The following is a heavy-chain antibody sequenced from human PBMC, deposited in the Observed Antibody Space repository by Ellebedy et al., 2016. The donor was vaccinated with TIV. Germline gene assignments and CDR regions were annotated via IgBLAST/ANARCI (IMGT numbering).Heavy chain of an antibody. CDR3: ASTTVTPGGRFDP. V-gene: IGHV1-69*04. Sequence: SVKVSCXASGGTFSSYAISWVRQAPGQGLEWMGRIIPILGIANYAQKFQGRVTITADKSTSTAYMELSSLRSEDTAVYYCASTTVTPGGRFDPWGQGTLVTVSS. CDR1: GGTFSSYA. J-gene: IGHJ5*02. D-gene: IGHD4-17*01. CDR2: IIPILGIA.